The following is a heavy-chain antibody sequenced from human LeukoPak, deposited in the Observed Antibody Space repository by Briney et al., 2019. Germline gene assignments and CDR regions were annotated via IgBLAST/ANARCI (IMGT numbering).Heavy chain of an antibody. J-gene: IGHJ4*02. CDR2: IYDSGST. D-gene: IGHD6-13*01. CDR1: GGSISSGGYY. V-gene: IGHV4-31*03. CDR3: AKYYTKPATGTEDY. Sequence: SQTLSLTCTVSGGSISSGGYYWSWIRQHPGKGLEWIGYIYDSGSTYYNPSLKSRVTISVDTSKNQFSLKLNSVTAADTAVYYCAKYYTKPATGTEDYWGQGTLVTVSS.